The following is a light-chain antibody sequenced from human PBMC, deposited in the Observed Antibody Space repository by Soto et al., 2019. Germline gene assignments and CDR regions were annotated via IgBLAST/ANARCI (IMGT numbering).Light chain of an antibody. CDR1: SSNIGGNS. CDR3: GSWDSSLSAYV. J-gene: IGLJ1*01. CDR2: DDN. Sequence: SVLTQPPSVSAAPGQKVTIFCSGSSSNIGGNSVSWYQQLPGTAPKLLIYDDNKRPSGIPDRFSGSKSGTSATLGITGFQTGDEADYYCGSWDSSLSAYVLGTGTKVTVL. V-gene: IGLV1-51*01.